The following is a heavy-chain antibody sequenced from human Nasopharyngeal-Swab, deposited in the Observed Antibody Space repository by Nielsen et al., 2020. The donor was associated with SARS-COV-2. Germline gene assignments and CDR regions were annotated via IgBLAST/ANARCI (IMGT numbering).Heavy chain of an antibody. J-gene: IGHJ6*03. CDR2: IYPGDSDT. V-gene: IGHV5-51*01. D-gene: IGHD4-23*01. CDR3: ARRGYGGSGSYYIYYYMDV. Sequence: GESLKISCKGSGYNFTTYWIGWVRQMPGKGLEWMGIIYPGDSDTRYSPSFQGQVTISADKSISTAYLQWSSLKASDTAMYYCARRGYGGSGSYYIYYYMDVWGKGTTVTVSS. CDR1: GYNFTTYW.